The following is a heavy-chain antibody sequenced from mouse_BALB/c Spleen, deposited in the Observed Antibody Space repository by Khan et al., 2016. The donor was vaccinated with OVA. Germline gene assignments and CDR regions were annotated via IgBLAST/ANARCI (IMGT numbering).Heavy chain of an antibody. Sequence: EVQLQESGPGLVKPSQSLSLTCTVTGYSITSDYAWNWIRQFPGNKLEWMGYISYSGSTNYNPSLKSRISITRDTSKNQFFLQLISVTTEDTATYYCARFLLLYAMDYWGQGTSVTVSS. CDR1: GYSITSDYA. V-gene: IGHV3-2*02. CDR2: ISYSGST. CDR3: ARFLLLYAMDY. D-gene: IGHD2-10*01. J-gene: IGHJ4*01.